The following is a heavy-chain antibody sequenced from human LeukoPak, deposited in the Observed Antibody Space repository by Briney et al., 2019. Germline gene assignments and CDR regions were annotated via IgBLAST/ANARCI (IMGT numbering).Heavy chain of an antibody. Sequence: SETLSLTCAVSGGSSSSSNWWNWVRQPPGKGLEWIGEIDHSGRTNYNPSLKSRVTISVDKSKNQISLKLSSVTAADTAVYYCVRDRELNYWGQGTLVTVSS. CDR3: VRDRELNY. D-gene: IGHD1-7*01. V-gene: IGHV4-4*02. J-gene: IGHJ4*02. CDR2: IDHSGRT. CDR1: GGSSSSSNW.